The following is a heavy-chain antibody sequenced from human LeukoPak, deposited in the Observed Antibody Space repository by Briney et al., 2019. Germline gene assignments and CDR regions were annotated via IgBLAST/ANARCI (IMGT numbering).Heavy chain of an antibody. V-gene: IGHV3-11*01. J-gene: IGHJ6*02. CDR1: RFTFSDYY. D-gene: IGHD1-26*01. CDR3: AGEWELRGGYYYGLDV. CDR2: ISRSGSTT. Sequence: GGSLRLSCAASRFTFSDYYMTWIRQAPGKGLEWVSYISRSGSTTYYADSVKGRFTISRDNAKNSLYLQMNNLRAEDTAVYYCAGEWELRGGYYYGLDVWGQGTTVIVSS.